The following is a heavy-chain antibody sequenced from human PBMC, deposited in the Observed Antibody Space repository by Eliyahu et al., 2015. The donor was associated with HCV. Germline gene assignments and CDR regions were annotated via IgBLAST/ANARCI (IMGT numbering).Heavy chain of an antibody. CDR1: GYTFTGYY. Sequence: QVQLVQSGAEVQKPGASVKVSCKASGYTFTGYYLHWVRQAPGQGPEWMAWINPNNGDTYYAPKFRGRVTTTRDTSITTVYLELGSLRFDDRAVYYCARGGRYDWGNNRYSFLDYWGQGTEVTVSS. CDR2: INPNNGDT. J-gene: IGHJ4*02. V-gene: IGHV1-2*02. D-gene: IGHD3-16*02. CDR3: ARGGRYDWGNNRYSFLDY.